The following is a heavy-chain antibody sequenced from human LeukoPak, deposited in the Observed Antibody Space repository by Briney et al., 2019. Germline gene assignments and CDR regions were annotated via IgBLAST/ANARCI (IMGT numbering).Heavy chain of an antibody. Sequence: SETLSLTCTVSGGSISSGGYYWRWIRQPPGKGLEWVGYIYHSGSTYYNPSLKSRVTISVDRSKNQFSLKLSSVTAADTAVYYCARGMEAKNYDCPGAFDIWGQGTMVTVSS. J-gene: IGHJ3*02. CDR3: ARGMEAKNYDCPGAFDI. V-gene: IGHV4-30-2*01. CDR1: GGSISSGGYY. CDR2: IYHSGST. D-gene: IGHD3-3*01.